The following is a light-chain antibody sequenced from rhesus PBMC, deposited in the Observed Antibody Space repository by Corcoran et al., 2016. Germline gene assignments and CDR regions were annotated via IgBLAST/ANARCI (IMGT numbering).Light chain of an antibody. CDR2: DVN. J-gene: IGLJ6*01. Sequence: QAALTQPPSVSGSPGQSVTISCTGTSSDIGGYYYVSWYRQRPGKAPKLLIYDVNKRPSGVSDRFSGANSGNTASLTISGLQAADEADYYCSSYAGSNTFDVFGSGTKLTVL. CDR3: SSYAGSNTFDV. V-gene: IGLV2-23*01. CDR1: SSDIGGYYY.